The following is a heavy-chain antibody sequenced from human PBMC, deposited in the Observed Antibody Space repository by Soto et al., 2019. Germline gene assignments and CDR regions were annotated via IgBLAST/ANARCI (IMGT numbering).Heavy chain of an antibody. CDR1: GFTFSGSA. CDR3: NRFWADSHYRYVDP. J-gene: IGHJ5*02. Sequence: EVQLVESGGGLVQPGGSLKVSCAASGFTFSGSAIHWVRQASGKGLEWVGRIRSKVNTYATEYAASVKGRFSISRDDSKNTVFLQISDLKNEDTAVYYCNRFWADSHYRYVDPWGQGTLVAVSS. CDR2: IRSKVNTYAT. V-gene: IGHV3-73*01. D-gene: IGHD1-26*01.